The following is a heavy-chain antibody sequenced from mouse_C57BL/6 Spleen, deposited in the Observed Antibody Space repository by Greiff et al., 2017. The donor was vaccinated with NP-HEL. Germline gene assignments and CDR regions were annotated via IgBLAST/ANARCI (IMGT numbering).Heavy chain of an antibody. J-gene: IGHJ4*01. V-gene: IGHV1-20*01. D-gene: IGHD1-1*01. CDR1: GYSFTGYF. CDR3: ARSLYYGSSHYYAMDY. CDR2: INPYNGDT. Sequence: VQLQQSGPELVKPGDSVKISCKASGYSFTGYFMNWVMQSHGKSLEWIGRINPYNGDTFYNQKFKGKATLTVDKSSSTAHMELRSLTSEDSAVYYCARSLYYGSSHYYAMDYWGQGTSVTVSS.